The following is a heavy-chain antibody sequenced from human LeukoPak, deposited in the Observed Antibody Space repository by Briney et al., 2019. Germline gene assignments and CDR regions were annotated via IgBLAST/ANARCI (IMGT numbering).Heavy chain of an antibody. CDR3: ARVFRGVVTSTWFDP. V-gene: IGHV4-59*01. J-gene: IGHJ5*02. D-gene: IGHD3-3*01. CDR2: VSDTGDT. CDR1: GVSINGNY. Sequence: SETLSLTCTVSGVSINGNYWTWIRQLPGKGLEWIGFVSDTGDTDYNPSLKSRLTISADTSKSQLSLSLSSVTAADTALYYCARVFRGVVTSTWFDPWGQGTLVTVSS.